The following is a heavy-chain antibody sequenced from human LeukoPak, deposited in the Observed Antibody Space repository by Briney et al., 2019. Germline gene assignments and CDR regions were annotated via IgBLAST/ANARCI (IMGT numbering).Heavy chain of an antibody. D-gene: IGHD3-3*01. CDR2: ISAYNGNT. CDR1: GYTFTSYG. CDR3: ARGILGTTIFGVVIKGFYYYYYMDV. Sequence: ASVKVSCKASGYTFTSYGISWVRQAPGQGLEWMGWISAYNGNTNYAQKLQGRVTMTTDTSTSTAYMELSSLRSEDTAVYYCARGILGTTIFGVVIKGFYYYYYMDVWGKGTTVTVSS. V-gene: IGHV1-18*01. J-gene: IGHJ6*03.